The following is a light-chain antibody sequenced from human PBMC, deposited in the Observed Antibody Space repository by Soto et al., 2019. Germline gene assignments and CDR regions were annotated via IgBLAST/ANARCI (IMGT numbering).Light chain of an antibody. CDR2: GAS. J-gene: IGKJ3*01. CDR1: QSVTSRN. V-gene: IGKV3-20*01. CDR3: QQYGNSPFT. Sequence: EIVLTQSPGTLSLSPGERATLSCRASQSVTSRNLAWYQQKPGQAPRLLIYGASSRATGIPDRFSGSGSGADFTLTISRLEPEDFAVYSCQQYGNSPFTFGPGTKVDIK.